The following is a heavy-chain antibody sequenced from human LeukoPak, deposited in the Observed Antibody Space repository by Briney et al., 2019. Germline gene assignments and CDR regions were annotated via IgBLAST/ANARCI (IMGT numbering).Heavy chain of an antibody. CDR2: IYPGDSDT. CDR3: ATSYRDGYNLAAHDAFDI. J-gene: IGHJ3*02. D-gene: IGHD5-24*01. CDR1: GYIIPNYW. Sequence: GESLKISCNGSGYIIPNYWIGWVRQLPGKGLEWMGVIYPGDSDTRYSPSFQGQVTISADKSITTAYLQWSSLKASDTAMYYCATSYRDGYNLAAHDAFDIWGQGTMVTVSS. V-gene: IGHV5-51*01.